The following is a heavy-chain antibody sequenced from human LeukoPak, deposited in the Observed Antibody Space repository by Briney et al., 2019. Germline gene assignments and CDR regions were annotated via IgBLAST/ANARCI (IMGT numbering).Heavy chain of an antibody. J-gene: IGHJ4*02. CDR3: ARDEVGYFDY. CDR2: IKQDESEK. Sequence: GGSLRLSCAASGFPFSRSWMTWVRQAPGKGLECVANIKQDESEKHYVDSVKGRFTISRDNGKNSLYLQMNSLRAEDTAVYYCARDEVGYFDYWGQGTLVTVSS. CDR1: GFPFSRSW. V-gene: IGHV3-7*01.